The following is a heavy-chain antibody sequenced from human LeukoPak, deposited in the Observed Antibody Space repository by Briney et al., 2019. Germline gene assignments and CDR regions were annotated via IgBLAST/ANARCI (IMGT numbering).Heavy chain of an antibody. CDR2: ISSSSSYI. J-gene: IGHJ4*02. D-gene: IGHD3-10*01. CDR3: ARDSKYYGSGNS. V-gene: IGHV3-21*01. Sequence: GGSLRLSCAASGFTFSSYSMNWVRQAPGKGLEWDSSISSSSSYIYYADPVRGRFTISRDNAKNSLYLQMNSLRAEDTAVYYCARDSKYYGSGNSWGQGTLVTVSS. CDR1: GFTFSSYS.